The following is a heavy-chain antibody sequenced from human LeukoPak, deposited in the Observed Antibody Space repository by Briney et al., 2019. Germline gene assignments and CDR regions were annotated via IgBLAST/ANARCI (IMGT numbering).Heavy chain of an antibody. Sequence: GESLKIPCKGSGYSFTSYWIGWVRQMPGKGLEWMGIIYPGDSDTRYSPSFQGQVTISADKSISTAYLQWSSLKASDTAMYYCARLPWYHWNDHYYYGMDVWGQGTTVTVSS. CDR2: IYPGDSDT. J-gene: IGHJ6*02. V-gene: IGHV5-51*01. CDR3: ARLPWYHWNDHYYYGMDV. CDR1: GYSFTSYW. D-gene: IGHD1-1*01.